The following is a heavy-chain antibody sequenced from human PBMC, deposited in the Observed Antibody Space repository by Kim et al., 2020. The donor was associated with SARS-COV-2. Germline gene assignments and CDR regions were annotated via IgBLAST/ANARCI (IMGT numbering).Heavy chain of an antibody. CDR1: GFTFSSDW. D-gene: IGHD6-19*01. Sequence: GGSLRLSCAGSGFTFSSDWMHWVRQAPGKGLEWVSRINTDGSFTTNADPVNGRFTISRDNAKNTLYLQMNSLRAEDTAVYYCARFGSDWSLSYWGQGTLVTVSS. CDR2: INTDGSFT. J-gene: IGHJ4*02. CDR3: ARFGSDWSLSY. V-gene: IGHV3-74*01.